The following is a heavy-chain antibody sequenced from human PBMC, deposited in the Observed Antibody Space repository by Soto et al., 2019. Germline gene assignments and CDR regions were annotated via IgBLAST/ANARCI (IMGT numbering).Heavy chain of an antibody. CDR1: GGTFSSYT. V-gene: IGHV1-69*02. CDR2: IIPILGIA. CDR3: ASKYSSSSGGMDV. Sequence: QVQLVQSGAEVKKPGSSVKVSCKASGGTFSSYTISWVRQAPGQGLEWMGRIIPILGIANYAQKFQGRVTITADKSTSTAYMELSSLRSEDTAVYYCASKYSSSSGGMDVWGQGTTVTVSS. D-gene: IGHD6-13*01. J-gene: IGHJ6*02.